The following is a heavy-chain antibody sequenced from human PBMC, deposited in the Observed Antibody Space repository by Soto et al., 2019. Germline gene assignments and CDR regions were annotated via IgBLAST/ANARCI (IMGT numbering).Heavy chain of an antibody. CDR1: GGSISSYY. CDR3: AREAVAGNFDY. Sequence: SETLSLTCTVSGGSISSYYWSWIRQPPGKGLEWIGYIYYSGSTNYNPSLKSRVTISVDTSKNQFSLKLSSVTAADTAVYYCAREAVAGNFDYWGQGTLVTVSS. D-gene: IGHD6-19*01. J-gene: IGHJ4*02. V-gene: IGHV4-59*01. CDR2: IYYSGST.